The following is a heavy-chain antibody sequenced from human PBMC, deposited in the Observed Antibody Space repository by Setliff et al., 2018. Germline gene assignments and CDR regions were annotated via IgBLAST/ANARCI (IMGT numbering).Heavy chain of an antibody. Sequence: ASVKVSCKASGYTFTTYAMGWMRQAPGQRLEWMGWISPYNGYIIYAHRFQGRVTMATDTSTGTADMELRNLRSDDTAVYYCTRDTNIVVVPPHRTAFDIWGQGTMVTVSS. CDR1: GYTFTTYA. D-gene: IGHD2-2*01. J-gene: IGHJ3*02. V-gene: IGHV1-18*01. CDR2: ISPYNGYI. CDR3: TRDTNIVVVPPHRTAFDI.